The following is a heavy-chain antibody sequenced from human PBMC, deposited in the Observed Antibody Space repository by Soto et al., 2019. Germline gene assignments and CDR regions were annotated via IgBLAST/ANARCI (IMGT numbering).Heavy chain of an antibody. J-gene: IGHJ4*02. Sequence: QVQLQQSGPRLARPSGTLSLTCVVSGGSISSTNWWTWVRQTPGKGLEWIGEIYHTGSTKYNPSLKNRVTISLDKSNNPFSLNLKSVTAADTAVYYCATLPPRIVVVVLPIPSWGQGTLVTVSS. V-gene: IGHV4-4*02. CDR1: GGSISSTNW. CDR3: ATLPPRIVVVVLPIPS. CDR2: IYHTGST. D-gene: IGHD2-15*01.